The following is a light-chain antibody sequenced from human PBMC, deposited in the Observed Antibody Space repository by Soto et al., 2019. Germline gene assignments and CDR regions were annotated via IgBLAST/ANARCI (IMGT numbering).Light chain of an antibody. CDR3: SSYTSSSTLDYV. Sequence: QSVLTQPASVSGSPGQSITISCTGTSSDVCGYNYVSWYQQHPGKAPKLMIYDVSNRPSGVSNRFSGSKSGNTASLTISGLQPEDESDYYCSSYTSSSTLDYVFGTGTKVTVL. CDR2: DVS. CDR1: SSDVCGYNY. V-gene: IGLV2-14*01. J-gene: IGLJ1*01.